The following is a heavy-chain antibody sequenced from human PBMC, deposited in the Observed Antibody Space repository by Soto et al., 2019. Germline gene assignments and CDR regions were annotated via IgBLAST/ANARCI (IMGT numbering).Heavy chain of an antibody. Sequence: QVQLVQSGAEVKKLGSSVKVSCKASGGTFSSYAISWVRQAPGQGLEWMGGIIPIFGTANYAQKFQGRVTITADESTSTAYMELSSLRSEDTAVYYCARVAMYSSQTYNFDYWGQGTLVTVSS. CDR3: ARVAMYSSQTYNFDY. CDR2: IIPIFGTA. CDR1: GGTFSSYA. D-gene: IGHD6-13*01. J-gene: IGHJ4*02. V-gene: IGHV1-69*01.